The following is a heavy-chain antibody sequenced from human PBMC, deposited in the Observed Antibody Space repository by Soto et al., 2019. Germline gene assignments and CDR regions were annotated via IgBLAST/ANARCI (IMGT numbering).Heavy chain of an antibody. Sequence: QVQLVQSGDEVKKPGSSVKVSCKASGGTFSSYAISWVRQAPGQGLEWMGGIIPIFGTANYAQKFQGRVTITAAESTSTAYMELSSLRSEDTAVYYCASVRVRFLEWLGSEGWGQGTLVTVSS. V-gene: IGHV1-69*12. CDR2: IIPIFGTA. CDR3: ASVRVRFLEWLGSEG. CDR1: GGTFSSYA. D-gene: IGHD3-3*01. J-gene: IGHJ4*02.